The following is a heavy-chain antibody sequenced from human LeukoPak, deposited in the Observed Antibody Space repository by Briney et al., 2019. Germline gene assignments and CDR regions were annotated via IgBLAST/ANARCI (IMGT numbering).Heavy chain of an antibody. V-gene: IGHV1-69*06. J-gene: IGHJ6*02. D-gene: IGHD4-23*01. Sequence: GSSVKVSCKASGGTFSSYAISWVRQAPGQGLEWMGGIIPIFGTANYAQKFQGRVTITADKSTSTAYMELSSLRSEDTAVYYCARPNTVATYYYGMDVWGQGTTVTVSS. CDR3: ARPNTVATYYYGMDV. CDR2: IIPIFGTA. CDR1: GGTFSSYA.